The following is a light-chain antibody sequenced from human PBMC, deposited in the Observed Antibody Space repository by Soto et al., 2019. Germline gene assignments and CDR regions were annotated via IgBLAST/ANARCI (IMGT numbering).Light chain of an antibody. CDR2: GNT. V-gene: IGLV1-40*01. J-gene: IGLJ1*01. CDR1: SSSIGAGYD. CDR3: QSYDSSLSGSYV. Sequence: QSVLTQPPSVSGAPGQRVTISCTGSSSSIGAGYDVNWYQQLPGTAPKLLIYGNTNRPSGVPDRFSGSKSGTSASLAITGLQAEDEADYYCQSYDSSLSGSYVFGTGTQLTVL.